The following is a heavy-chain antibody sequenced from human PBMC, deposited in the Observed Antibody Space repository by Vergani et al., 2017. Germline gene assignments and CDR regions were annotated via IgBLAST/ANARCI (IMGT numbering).Heavy chain of an antibody. V-gene: IGHV1-18*01. CDR2: IGPYNDNT. CDR1: GYTFISYG. J-gene: IGHJ1*01. D-gene: IGHD1-1*01. Sequence: QVQLVQSGAEVKEPGASVKVSCKASGYTFISYGLSWVRQAPGQGLEWMGWIGPYNDNTNYAQKMRGRVTMTTDTSTDTAYMELRRLRSDDTAVYYCATKSCGTPGCQIGYFREWGQGTLVTVSS. CDR3: ATKSCGTPGCQIGYFRE.